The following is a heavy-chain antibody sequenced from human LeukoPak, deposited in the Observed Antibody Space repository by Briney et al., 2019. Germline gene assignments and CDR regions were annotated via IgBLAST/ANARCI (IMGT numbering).Heavy chain of an antibody. V-gene: IGHV4-39*07. Sequence: SETLSLTCTVSGGSISSSSYYWGWIRQPPGKGLEWIGSIYYSGSTYYNPSLKSRVTISVDTSKNQFSLKLSSVTAADTAVYYCAREHIVVVVAAHYGMDVWGQGTTVTVSS. D-gene: IGHD2-15*01. CDR2: IYYSGST. J-gene: IGHJ6*02. CDR1: GGSISSSSYY. CDR3: AREHIVVVVAAHYGMDV.